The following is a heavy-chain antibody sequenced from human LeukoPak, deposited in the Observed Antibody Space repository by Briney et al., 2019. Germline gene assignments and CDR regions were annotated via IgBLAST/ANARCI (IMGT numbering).Heavy chain of an antibody. D-gene: IGHD3-9*01. Sequence: PGGPLRLSCAASGFTFDDYGMSWVRHAPGKGLEWVSGINWNGGSTGYADSVKGRFPISRDNAKNSLYLQMNSLRAEDTALYYCARGMYYDILTGIDYYYYYMDVWGKGTTVTVSS. CDR1: GFTFDDYG. V-gene: IGHV3-20*04. J-gene: IGHJ6*03. CDR3: ARGMYYDILTGIDYYYYYMDV. CDR2: INWNGGST.